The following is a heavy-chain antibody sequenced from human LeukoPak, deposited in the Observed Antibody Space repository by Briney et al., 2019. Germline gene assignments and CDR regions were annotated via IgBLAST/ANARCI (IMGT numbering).Heavy chain of an antibody. CDR2: ISGSGHDI. J-gene: IGHJ4*02. Sequence: KPGGSLRLSCAASGFTFSDSYMTWVRQAPGKGVEWVAYISGSGHDINYSDSVKGRFTISRDNAKNTLYLQMNSLRAEDTAVYYCARGGYSSGWYVAGRYYFDYWGQGTLVTVSS. D-gene: IGHD6-19*01. V-gene: IGHV3-11*06. CDR3: ARGGYSSGWYVAGRYYFDY. CDR1: GFTFSDSY.